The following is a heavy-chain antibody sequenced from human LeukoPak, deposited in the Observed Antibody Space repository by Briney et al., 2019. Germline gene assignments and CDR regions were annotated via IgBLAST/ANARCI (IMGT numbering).Heavy chain of an antibody. CDR3: ARDGGCYDILTDAFDI. J-gene: IGHJ3*02. D-gene: IGHD3-9*01. CDR1: GYSISSGYY. Sequence: SETLSLTCTVSGYSISSGYYWGWIRQPPGKGLEWIGSIYHSGSTYYNPSLKSRVTISVDTSKNQFSLKLSSVTAADTAVYYCARDGGCYDILTDAFDIWGQGTMVTISS. CDR2: IYHSGST. V-gene: IGHV4-38-2*02.